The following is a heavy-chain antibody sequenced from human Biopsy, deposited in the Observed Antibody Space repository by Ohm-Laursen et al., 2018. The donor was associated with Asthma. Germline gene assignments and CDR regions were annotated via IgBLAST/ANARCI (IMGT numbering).Heavy chain of an antibody. CDR1: GVSIRSYY. D-gene: IGHD6-13*01. CDR3: ARATSTWSQSGPHYFDH. J-gene: IGHJ4*02. CDR2: VYSTGST. V-gene: IGHV4-59*07. Sequence: SDTLSLTCTVSGVSIRSYYWTWIRQFPGKGLEWIGYVYSTGSTRYNPSLKSRVTISVDTSINQVSLRLSSVTAADTAMYYCARATSTWSQSGPHYFDHWGQGALVTVSS.